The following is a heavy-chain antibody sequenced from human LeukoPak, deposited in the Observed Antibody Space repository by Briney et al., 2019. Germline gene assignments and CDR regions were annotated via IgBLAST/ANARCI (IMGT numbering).Heavy chain of an antibody. CDR2: ITSSGTTI. CDR3: AGGLRSNY. CDR1: GFTFSSYE. J-gene: IGHJ4*02. Sequence: GGSLRLSCAASGFTFSSYELNWVRQAPGKGLEWVSYITSSGTTIYYADSVKGRFTISRDNAKNSLFLQMNSLRAEDTAVYYCAGGLRSNYWGQGTLVTVSS. V-gene: IGHV3-48*03. D-gene: IGHD4-17*01.